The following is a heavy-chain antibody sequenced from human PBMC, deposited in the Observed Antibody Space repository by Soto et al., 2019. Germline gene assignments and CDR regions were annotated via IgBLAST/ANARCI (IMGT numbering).Heavy chain of an antibody. Sequence: SVKVSCKASGGTFSSYAISWVRQAPGQGLEWMGGIIPIFGTANYAQKFQGRVTITADESTSTAYMELSSLRSEDTAVYYCAMGMGQKPAATGAFAIWNQATMVTVSS. D-gene: IGHD7-27*01. V-gene: IGHV1-69*13. CDR2: IIPIFGTA. CDR3: AMGMGQKPAATGAFAI. J-gene: IGHJ3*02. CDR1: GGTFSSYA.